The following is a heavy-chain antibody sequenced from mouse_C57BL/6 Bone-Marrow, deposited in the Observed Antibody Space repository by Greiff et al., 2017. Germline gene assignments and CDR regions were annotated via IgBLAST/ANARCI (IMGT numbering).Heavy chain of an antibody. D-gene: IGHD2-5*01. V-gene: IGHV1-81*01. Sequence: QVQLQQSGAELARPGASVKLSCKASGYTFTSYGISWVKQRTGQGLEWIGEIYPRSGNTYYNEKFKGKATLTADKSSSTAYMELRSLTSEDSAVYFCARGGYYSNCLAYWGQGTLVTVSA. CDR1: GYTFTSYG. CDR3: ARGGYYSNCLAY. J-gene: IGHJ3*01. CDR2: IYPRSGNT.